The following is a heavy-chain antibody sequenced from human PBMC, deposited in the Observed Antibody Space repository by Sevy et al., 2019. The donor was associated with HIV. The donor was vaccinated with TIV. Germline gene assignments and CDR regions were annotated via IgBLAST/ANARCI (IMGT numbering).Heavy chain of an antibody. V-gene: IGHV1-69*13. D-gene: IGHD1-1*01. CDR1: GGTFSNYG. J-gene: IGHJ4*02. Sequence: ASVKVSCKASGGTFSNYGFHWVRQAPGQGLEWMGGIIPIFGTPNYAQQFQGRVTITADGSTSTAYMELSSLTSDYPAVYYCATSGTTGTTSHFDFWGPGTLVTVSS. CDR2: IIPIFGTP. CDR3: ATSGTTGTTSHFDF.